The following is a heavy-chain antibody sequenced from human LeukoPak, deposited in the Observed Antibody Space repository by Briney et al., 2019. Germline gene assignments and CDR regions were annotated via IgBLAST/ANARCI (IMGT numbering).Heavy chain of an antibody. J-gene: IGHJ4*02. Sequence: SETLSLTCTVSGGSISSYYWSWIRQPPGRGLEGIGYIYYSGTTNYNPSLKSRVTKSVDTSKSQFSLKLSSVTAADTAVYYCARGVYIAAAQYGYWGQGTLVTVSS. V-gene: IGHV4-59*01. CDR2: IYYSGTT. CDR1: GGSISSYY. D-gene: IGHD6-13*01. CDR3: ARGVYIAAAQYGY.